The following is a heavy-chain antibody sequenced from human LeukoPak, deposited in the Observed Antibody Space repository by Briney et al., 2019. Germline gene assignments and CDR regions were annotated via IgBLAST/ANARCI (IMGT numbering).Heavy chain of an antibody. Sequence: PQASVKVSCKASGYSSTNYGISWVRQAPGQGLEWMGWIHIYRGNTNYAQKFQGRVTMTTDTSTSTVYMEVRGLRSDDTAMYYCARGVHKFYYDRSGYQPYAFDIWGQGTMVTISS. J-gene: IGHJ3*02. D-gene: IGHD3-22*01. CDR3: ARGVHKFYYDRSGYQPYAFDI. V-gene: IGHV1-18*01. CDR1: GYSSTNYG. CDR2: IHIYRGNT.